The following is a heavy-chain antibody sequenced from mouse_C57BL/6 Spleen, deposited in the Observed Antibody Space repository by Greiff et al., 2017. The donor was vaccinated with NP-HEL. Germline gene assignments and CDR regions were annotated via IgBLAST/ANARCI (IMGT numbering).Heavy chain of an antibody. CDR1: GFTFSDYG. V-gene: IGHV5-17*01. J-gene: IGHJ3*01. CDR2: ISSGSSTI. D-gene: IGHD1-1*01. CDR3: ARGGSSLAY. Sequence: EVKLMESGGGLVKPGGSLKLSCAASGFTFSDYGMHWVRQAPEKGLEWVAYISSGSSTIYYADTVKGRFTISRDNAKNTLFLQMTSLRSEDTAMYYCARGGSSLAYWGQGTLVTVSA.